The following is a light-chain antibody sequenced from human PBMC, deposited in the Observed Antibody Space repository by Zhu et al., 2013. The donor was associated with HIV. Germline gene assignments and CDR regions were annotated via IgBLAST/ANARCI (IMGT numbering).Light chain of an antibody. CDR2: DTS. V-gene: IGKV3-11*01. J-gene: IGKJ4*01. CDR3: QQRSAWLT. CDR1: QSVGRY. Sequence: IALTQSPTTLSLSPGDRATLSCRASQSVGRYLAWYQHKSGLPPRLLIYDTSNRATGVPVRFSGSGSGTDFTLTISSLDPEDSAIYYCQQRSAWLTFGGGTKGGDQT.